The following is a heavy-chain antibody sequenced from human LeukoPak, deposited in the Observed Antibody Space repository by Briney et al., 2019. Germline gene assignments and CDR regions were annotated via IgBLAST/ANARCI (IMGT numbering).Heavy chain of an antibody. CDR3: ARYFAACGGDCYLFDY. CDR1: GFTFSSYS. D-gene: IGHD2-21*01. V-gene: IGHV3-48*01. J-gene: IGHJ4*02. Sequence: PGGSLRLSCAASGFTFSSYSMNWVRQAPGKGLEWVSYISSSSSTIYYADSVKGRFTISRDNAKNSLYLQMNSLRAEDTAVYYCARYFAACGGDCYLFDYWGQGTLVTVSS. CDR2: ISSSSSTI.